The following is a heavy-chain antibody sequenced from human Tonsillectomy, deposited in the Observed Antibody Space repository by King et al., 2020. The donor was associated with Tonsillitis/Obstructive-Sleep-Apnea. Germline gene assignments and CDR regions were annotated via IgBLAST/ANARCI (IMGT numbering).Heavy chain of an antibody. CDR1: GGSVSGYS. J-gene: IGHJ4*02. V-gene: IGHV4-59*02. CDR2: IYYSGGT. Sequence: QLQESGPGLVKPSETRSLICTVSGGSVSGYSWSWIRQPPGKGLEWIGYIYYSGGTNYNPSLQSRVTISIDTYKNQFSLKLSSVTAADTAVYYCAREGEVGFDYWGQGTLVTVSS. CDR3: AREGEVGFDY. D-gene: IGHD1-26*01.